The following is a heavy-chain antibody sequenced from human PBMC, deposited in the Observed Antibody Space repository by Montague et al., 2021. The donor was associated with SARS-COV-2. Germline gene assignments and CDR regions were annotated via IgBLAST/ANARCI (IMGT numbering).Heavy chain of an antibody. CDR1: GVSLSTSGLC. Sequence: PALVKPTQTLTLTCTFSGVSLSTSGLCVSWIRQPPGKALEWLARIDWDDDKYYSTSLRTRLTISKDTSKNQVVLTMTNMDPVDTATYYCARTYGSGRGFDLWGRGTLVTVSS. V-gene: IGHV2-70*11. J-gene: IGHJ2*01. D-gene: IGHD3-10*01. CDR2: IDWDDDK. CDR3: ARTYGSGRGFDL.